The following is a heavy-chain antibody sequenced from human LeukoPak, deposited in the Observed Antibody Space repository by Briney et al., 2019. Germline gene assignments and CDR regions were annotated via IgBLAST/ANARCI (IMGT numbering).Heavy chain of an antibody. CDR3: AKDSGADILTGYNWFDP. CDR2: ISWNSGSI. V-gene: IGHV3-9*01. J-gene: IGHJ5*02. Sequence: PGGSLRLSCAASGFTFSNYAMSWVRQAPGKGVEWVSGISWNSGSIGYADSVKGRFTISRDNAKNSLYLQMNSLRAEDTALYYCAKDSGADILTGYNWFDPWGQGTLVTVSS. CDR1: GFTFSNYA. D-gene: IGHD3-9*01.